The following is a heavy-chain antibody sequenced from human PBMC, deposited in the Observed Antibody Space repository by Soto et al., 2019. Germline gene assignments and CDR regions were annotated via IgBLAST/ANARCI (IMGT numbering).Heavy chain of an antibody. D-gene: IGHD4-4*01. CDR3: TREPYSNSWY. CDR2: IKHDGSVQ. V-gene: IGHV3-7*03. J-gene: IGHJ2*01. Sequence: GGSLIVSCEASACTLRPCCMSGGRHALGKGLEWVADIKHDGSVQYYVDSVKGRLTISRDNAKKQLYLQMNGLRAEDTALYYSTREPYSNSWY. CDR1: ACTLRPCC.